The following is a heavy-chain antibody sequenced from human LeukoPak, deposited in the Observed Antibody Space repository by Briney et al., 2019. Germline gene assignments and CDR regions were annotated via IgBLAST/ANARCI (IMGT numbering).Heavy chain of an antibody. J-gene: IGHJ5*02. CDR2: INIGGTNT. Sequence: PGGSLRLSCAASGFTFNDYYMSWIRQAPGKGLEWLSYINIGGTNTHYADSVKGRFTISRDNAKKSLYLEMNNLRAEDTAVYYCATDGAGFDTWGQGILVTVSS. CDR3: ATDGAGFDT. V-gene: IGHV3-11*01. CDR1: GFTFNDYY.